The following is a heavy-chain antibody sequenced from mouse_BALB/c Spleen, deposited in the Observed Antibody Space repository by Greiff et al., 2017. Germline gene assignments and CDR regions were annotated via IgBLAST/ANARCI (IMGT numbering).Heavy chain of an antibody. D-gene: IGHD2-1*01. Sequence: VHVKQSGPELVKPGASVKISCKASGYTFTDYNMHWVKQSHGKSLEWIGYIYPYNGGTGYNQKFKSKATLTVDNSSSTAYMELRSLTSEDSAVYYCARGDGNFSWFAYWGQGTLVTVSA. CDR2: IYPYNGGT. J-gene: IGHJ3*01. CDR3: ARGDGNFSWFAY. CDR1: GYTFTDYN. V-gene: IGHV1S29*02.